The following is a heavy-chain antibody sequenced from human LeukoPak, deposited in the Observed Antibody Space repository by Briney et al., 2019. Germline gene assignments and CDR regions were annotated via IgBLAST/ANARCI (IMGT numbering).Heavy chain of an antibody. J-gene: IGHJ4*02. CDR2: IIPIFGTA. V-gene: IGHV1-69*13. D-gene: IGHD3-10*01. CDR3: ARDEDYYGSGSYPPGIDY. CDR1: EGTFSSYA. Sequence: ASVKVSFKAFEGTFSSYAISWVRQDPGQGLEWMGGIIPIFGTANYAQKFQGRVTITADESTSTAYMELSSLRSEDTAVYYCARDEDYYGSGSYPPGIDYWGQGTLVTVSS.